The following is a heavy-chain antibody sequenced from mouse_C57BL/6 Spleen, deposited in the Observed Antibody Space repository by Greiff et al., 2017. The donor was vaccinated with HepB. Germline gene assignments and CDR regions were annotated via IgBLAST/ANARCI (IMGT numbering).Heavy chain of an antibody. J-gene: IGHJ3*01. CDR3: ARRHGYDEAWFAY. D-gene: IGHD2-2*01. CDR1: GFTFSDYG. Sequence: EVMLVESGGGLVKPGGSLKLSCAASGFTFSDYGMHWVRQAPEKGLEWVAYISSGSSTIYYADTVKGRFTISRDNAKNTLFLQMTSLRSEDTAMYYCARRHGYDEAWFAYWGQGTLVTVSA. V-gene: IGHV5-17*01. CDR2: ISSGSSTI.